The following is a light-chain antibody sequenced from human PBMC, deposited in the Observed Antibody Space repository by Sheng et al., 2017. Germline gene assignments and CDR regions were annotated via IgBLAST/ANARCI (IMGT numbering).Light chain of an antibody. CDR2: MIA. V-gene: IGLV3-21*02. CDR3: QVWDSSSDLVV. Sequence: SYVLTQPPSGVSGPTDRRPGLPVGETNIRSKSSALVPAEARPGPSCWSSMMIATGPQGSLERFSGSNSGNTATLTISRVEAGDEADYYCQVWDSSSDLVVFGGGTKLTVL. J-gene: IGLJ2*01. CDR1: NIRSKS.